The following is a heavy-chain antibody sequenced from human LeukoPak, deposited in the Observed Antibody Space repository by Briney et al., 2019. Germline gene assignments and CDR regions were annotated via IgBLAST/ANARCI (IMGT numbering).Heavy chain of an antibody. CDR1: GYTFTSYY. Sequence: GGSLRLSCAASGYTFTSYYMHWVRQAPGQGLEWMGWISAYNGNTNYAQKLQGRVTMTTDTSTSTAYMELRSLRSDDTAVYYRARDPLRGDYYDSSGYYHYWGQGTLVTVSS. J-gene: IGHJ4*02. CDR3: ARDPLRGDYYDSSGYYHY. CDR2: ISAYNGNT. D-gene: IGHD3-22*01. V-gene: IGHV1-18*04.